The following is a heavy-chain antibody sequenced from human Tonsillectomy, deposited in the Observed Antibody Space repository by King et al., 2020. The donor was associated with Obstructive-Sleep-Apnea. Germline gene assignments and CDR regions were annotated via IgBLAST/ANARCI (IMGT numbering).Heavy chain of an antibody. V-gene: IGHV1-8*01. J-gene: IGHJ3*02. D-gene: IGHD1-14*01. CDR1: GYTFTNFD. CDR2: MNPNSGNT. CDR3: ARGSRTFDI. Sequence: VQLVESGAEVKKPGASVKVSCKASGYTFTNFDINWVRQATGQGLEWVGGMNPNSGNTGYAQNFQGRVTLTRNTSITTAYMEVSGLRSEDTAVYYCARGSRTFDIWGQGTMVTVSS.